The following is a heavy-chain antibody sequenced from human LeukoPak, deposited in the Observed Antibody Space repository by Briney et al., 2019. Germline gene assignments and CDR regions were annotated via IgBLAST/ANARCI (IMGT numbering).Heavy chain of an antibody. CDR1: GYTFTDYY. D-gene: IGHD2-15*01. J-gene: IGHJ5*02. CDR3: ARDGDCSGGSCYSTGWFDP. V-gene: IGHV1-18*04. Sequence: ASVKVSCKASGYTFTDYYMHWVRQAPGQGFEWMGWINPNDGDTNYAQKLQGRVTMTTDTSTSTAYMELRSLRSDDTAVYHCARDGDCSGGSCYSTGWFDPWGQGTLVTVSS. CDR2: INPNDGDT.